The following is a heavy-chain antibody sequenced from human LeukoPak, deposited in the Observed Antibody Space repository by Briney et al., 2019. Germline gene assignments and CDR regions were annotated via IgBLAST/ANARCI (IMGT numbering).Heavy chain of an antibody. D-gene: IGHD2-21*02. CDR3: AKEPYSCGGACYHSPYSFDY. Sequence: PGGSLRLSCAASVFTFSGYAVSCVREAPGKGLEWVLAISGSGGSTYYADSVKGRVTISRDNSTNTLYLQMNSLRAEDTAVYHCAKEPYSCGGACYHSPYSFDYWGQGPLVTVSS. V-gene: IGHV3-23*01. CDR2: ISGSGGST. CDR1: VFTFSGYA. J-gene: IGHJ4*02.